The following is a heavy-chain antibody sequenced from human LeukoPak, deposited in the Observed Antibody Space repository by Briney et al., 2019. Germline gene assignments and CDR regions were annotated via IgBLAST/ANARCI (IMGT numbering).Heavy chain of an antibody. CDR1: GFTFDDYA. Sequence: GGSLRLSCAASGFTFDDYAMHWVRQAPGKGLEWVSGISWNSGSIGYADSVKGRFTISRDNAKNSLYLQMNSLRAEDTALYYCEKILGDYYYTKRDVGGKGPRVT. J-gene: IGHJ6*03. D-gene: IGHD3-16*01. CDR3: EKILGDYYYTKRDV. V-gene: IGHV3-9*01. CDR2: ISWNSGSI.